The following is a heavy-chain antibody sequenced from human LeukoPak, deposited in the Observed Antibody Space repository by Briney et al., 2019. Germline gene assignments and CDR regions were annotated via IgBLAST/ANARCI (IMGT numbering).Heavy chain of an antibody. CDR3: ASYLTSIPSGMDV. V-gene: IGHV3-74*01. D-gene: IGHD2/OR15-2a*01. Sequence: GGSLRLSCAASGFTFSRYWMHWLRHAPGKGLVWVSRISTDGSSTSYADSVKGRFTISRDNGKNTLYLQMNSLRAEDTAVYYCASYLTSIPSGMDVWGQGTTVTVSS. CDR2: ISTDGSST. CDR1: GFTFSRYW. J-gene: IGHJ6*02.